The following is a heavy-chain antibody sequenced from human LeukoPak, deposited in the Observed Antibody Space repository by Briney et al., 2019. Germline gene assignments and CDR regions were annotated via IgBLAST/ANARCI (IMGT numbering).Heavy chain of an antibody. CDR3: ARHDT. Sequence: SETLSLTCAVYGGSFSGYYWSWIRQPPGKGLEXIXXXXXXXXXXXXPXXXXRXTIXVDTSKNQFSLKLSSVTAADTAVYYCARHDTWGQGTMVTVSS. V-gene: IGHV4-34*01. CDR2: XXXXXXX. CDR1: GGSFSGYY. J-gene: IGHJ3*02.